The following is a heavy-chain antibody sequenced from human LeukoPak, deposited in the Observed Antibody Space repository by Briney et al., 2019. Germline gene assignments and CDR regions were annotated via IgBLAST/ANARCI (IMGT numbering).Heavy chain of an antibody. J-gene: IGHJ4*02. CDR3: ARDRRWYYDSSGSPPGY. D-gene: IGHD3-22*01. CDR1: GFTFSSYG. Sequence: PGGSLRLSCAASGFTFSSYGMHWVRQAPGKGLEWVAVIWYDGSNKYYADSVKGRFTISRDNSKNTLYLQMNSLRAEDTAVYYCARDRRWYYDSSGSPPGYWGQGTLVTVSS. CDR2: IWYDGSNK. V-gene: IGHV3-33*01.